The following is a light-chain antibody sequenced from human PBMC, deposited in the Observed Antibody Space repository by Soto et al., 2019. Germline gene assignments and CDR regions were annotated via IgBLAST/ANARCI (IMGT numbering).Light chain of an antibody. Sequence: DIQMTQSPSSLPASVGDRVTITCRASQGISNYLAWYQQKPGKLPKLLIYEASTLQSGVPSRFSGSGFGTDFTLTISSLTPEDVVASYCQKYNIAPFTFGPGTKVDIK. CDR3: QKYNIAPFT. CDR2: EAS. J-gene: IGKJ3*01. CDR1: QGISNY. V-gene: IGKV1-27*01.